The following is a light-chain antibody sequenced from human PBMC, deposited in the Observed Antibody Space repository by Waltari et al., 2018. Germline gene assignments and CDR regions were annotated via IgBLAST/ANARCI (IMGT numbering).Light chain of an antibody. CDR1: QSISRN. V-gene: IGKV3-15*01. CDR2: DTS. CDR3: QQYSNWPRVT. J-gene: IGKJ4*01. Sequence: EIMVTQSSATLSVSPGERATLSCRASQSISRNLAWYQLKPGQAPRLLIYDTSTRATGIPARFSGSGSGTEFTLTISSLQSEDFAVYYCQQYSNWPRVTFGGGTKVEIQ.